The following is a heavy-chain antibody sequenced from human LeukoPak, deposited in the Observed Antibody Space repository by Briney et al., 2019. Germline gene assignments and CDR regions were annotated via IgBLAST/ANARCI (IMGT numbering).Heavy chain of an antibody. CDR3: AKSEGIAVAGTVSDY. D-gene: IGHD6-19*01. CDR1: GFTFSSYA. Sequence: GGSLRLPCAASGFTFSSYAMSWVRQAPGKGLEWVSAISGSGGSTYYADSVKGRFTISRDNSKNTLYLQMNSLRAEDTAVYYCAKSEGIAVAGTVSDYWGQGTLVTVSS. J-gene: IGHJ4*02. CDR2: ISGSGGST. V-gene: IGHV3-23*01.